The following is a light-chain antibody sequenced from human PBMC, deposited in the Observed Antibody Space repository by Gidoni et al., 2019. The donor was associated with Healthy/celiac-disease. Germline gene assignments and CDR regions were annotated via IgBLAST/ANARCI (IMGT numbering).Light chain of an antibody. J-gene: IGKJ5*01. CDR1: QSLLHSNGYNY. V-gene: IGKV2-28*01. CDR2: LGS. Sequence: DIVLTPSPLSLPVTPGEPASISCRSIQSLLHSNGYNYLDWYLQKPGQSPQLLIYLGSNRASGVPDRFSGSGSGTDFTLKISRVEAEDVGVYYCMQALQTPITFGQGTRLEIK. CDR3: MQALQTPIT.